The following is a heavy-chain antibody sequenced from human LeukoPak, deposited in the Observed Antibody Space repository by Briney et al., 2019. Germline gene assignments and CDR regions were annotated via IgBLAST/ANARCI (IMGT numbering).Heavy chain of an antibody. CDR2: INPSGGST. J-gene: IGHJ4*02. V-gene: IGHV1-46*01. CDR1: GYTFTSYY. CDR3: ARDSYDSIGYYYRSVDYFDY. Sequence: GASVKVSCRASGYTFTSYYMHWVRQAPGQGLEWMGIINPSGGSTSYAQKFQGRATMTRDTSTSTFYMELSSLRSDDTAVYYCARDSYDSIGYYYRSVDYFDYWGQGTLVTVSS. D-gene: IGHD3-22*01.